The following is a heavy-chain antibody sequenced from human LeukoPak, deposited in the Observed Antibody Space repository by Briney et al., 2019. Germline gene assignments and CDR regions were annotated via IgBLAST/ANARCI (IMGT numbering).Heavy chain of an antibody. J-gene: IGHJ5*02. V-gene: IGHV3-21*04. CDR1: GFTFSSYS. Sequence: GGSLRLSCAASGFTFSSYSMNWVRQAPGKGLEWVSSISSSSSYIYYADSVKGRFTISRVNSENTLYLELNSLGDEDTAMYHCAKKDTSWSPRFDPWGQGILVTVSS. CDR2: ISSSSSYI. CDR3: AKKDTSWSPRFDP. D-gene: IGHD2-2*01.